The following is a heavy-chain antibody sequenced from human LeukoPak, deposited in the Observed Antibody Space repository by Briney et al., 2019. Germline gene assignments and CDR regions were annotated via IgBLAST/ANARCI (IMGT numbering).Heavy chain of an antibody. CDR2: INAGNGNT. V-gene: IGHV1-3*01. J-gene: IGHJ4*02. Sequence: ASVKVSCKASGYTFTSYAMHWVRQAPGQRLEWMGWINAGNGNTKYSQKFQGRVTITRDTSTSTAYMELRSLRSDDTAVYYCARGKNDYVWGSYQGGVFDYWGQGTLVTVSS. D-gene: IGHD3-16*02. CDR3: ARGKNDYVWGSYQGGVFDY. CDR1: GYTFTSYA.